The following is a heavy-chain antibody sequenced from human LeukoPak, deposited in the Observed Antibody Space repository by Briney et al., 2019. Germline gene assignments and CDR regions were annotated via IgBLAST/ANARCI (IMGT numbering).Heavy chain of an antibody. Sequence: GGSLRLSCAASGFTFSSYAMSWVRQAPGKGLEWVSAISGSGGSTYYADSVKGRFTISRDNARNSLYLQMNSLRAEDTAVYYCARDNYDSSGPYYFDYWGQGTLVTVSS. CDR1: GFTFSSYA. CDR3: ARDNYDSSGPYYFDY. D-gene: IGHD3-22*01. CDR2: ISGSGGST. V-gene: IGHV3-23*01. J-gene: IGHJ4*02.